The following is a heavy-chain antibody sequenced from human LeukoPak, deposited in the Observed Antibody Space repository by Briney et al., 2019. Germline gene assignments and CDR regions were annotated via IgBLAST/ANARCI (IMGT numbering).Heavy chain of an antibody. D-gene: IGHD2-2*01. Sequence: GESLKISCKGSGYSFTGYWIGWVRQMPGKGLEWMGIIYPGDSDTRYSPSFQGQVTISADKSISTAYLQWSSLKASDTAMYYCARQGWYCSSTSCYEEYYYYGMDVWGQGTTVTVSS. CDR3: ARQGWYCSSTSCYEEYYYYGMDV. V-gene: IGHV5-51*01. J-gene: IGHJ6*02. CDR2: IYPGDSDT. CDR1: GYSFTGYW.